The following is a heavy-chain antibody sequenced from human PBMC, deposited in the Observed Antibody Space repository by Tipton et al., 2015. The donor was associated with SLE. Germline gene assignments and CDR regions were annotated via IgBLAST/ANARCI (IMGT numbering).Heavy chain of an antibody. D-gene: IGHD6-6*01. Sequence: SLRLSCSASGFTLSAYNMNWVRQAPGKGLEWVSYISSSSTTIYYADSVRGRFTVSRDNAKNSLYLQMNNLGAEDTAVYYCSRAGAVRPPDHWGQGTLVTVSS. CDR2: ISSSSTTI. CDR1: GFTLSAYN. V-gene: IGHV3-48*01. CDR3: SRAGAVRPPDH. J-gene: IGHJ5*02.